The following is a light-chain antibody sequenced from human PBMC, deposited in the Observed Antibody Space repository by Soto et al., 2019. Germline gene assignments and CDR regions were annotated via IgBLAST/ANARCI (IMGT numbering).Light chain of an antibody. CDR3: QVWDSTSDHVV. V-gene: IGLV3-21*02. CDR2: DDS. J-gene: IGLJ2*01. CDR1: NIGSKS. Sequence: SYELTQPPSVSVAPGQTAKITCGGNNIGSKSVNWYQQKPGQAPALVVYDDSVRPSGIPERFSGSNSGNTATLTISRVEAGDEADYYCQVWDSTSDHVVFGGGTKLTVL.